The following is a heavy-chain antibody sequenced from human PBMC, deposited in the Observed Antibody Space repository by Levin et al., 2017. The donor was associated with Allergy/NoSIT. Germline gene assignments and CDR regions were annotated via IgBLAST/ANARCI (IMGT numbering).Heavy chain of an antibody. J-gene: IGHJ4*02. CDR1: GFMFRSYW. CDR2: ITSDGSGI. D-gene: IGHD3-16*01. CDR3: VRGAGGLDH. V-gene: IGHV3-74*01. Sequence: GGSLRLSCAASGFMFRSYWMHWVRQAPGKGLVWVSHITSDGSGISYVDSVKGRFTISRDNTKNTLYLQMSSLRDEDTALYYCVRGAGGLDHWGQGALVIVSS.